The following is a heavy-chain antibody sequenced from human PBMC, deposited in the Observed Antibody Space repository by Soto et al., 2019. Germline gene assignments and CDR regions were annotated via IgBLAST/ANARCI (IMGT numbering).Heavy chain of an antibody. CDR3: ARGRGYCSSTSCYSSTGDY. CDR2: IIPIFGTA. V-gene: IGHV1-69*06. D-gene: IGHD2-2*02. CDR1: GGTFSSYA. Sequence: QVQLVQSGAEVKKPGSSVKVSCKASGGTFSSYAISWVRQAPGQGLEWMGGIIPIFGTANYAQKFQGRVTITADKSMSSAYMELSSLGSEDTAVYYCARGRGYCSSTSCYSSTGDYSGQGTLVTVSS. J-gene: IGHJ4*02.